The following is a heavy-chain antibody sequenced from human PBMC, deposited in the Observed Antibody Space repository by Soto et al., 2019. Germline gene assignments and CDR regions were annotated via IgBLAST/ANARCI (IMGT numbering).Heavy chain of an antibody. J-gene: IGHJ4*02. CDR1: GGSPVSYY. CDR2: VFYTGRA. CDR3: ARVGRGSFDY. V-gene: IGHV4-59*01. Sequence: PENLPVTCTVSGGSPVSYYWCWFRQPPGKGLEWIGYVFYTGRANYNASLKSRVSISLDTSNYQFSLKLSSVTAADTAVYYCARVGRGSFDYWGQGTFVTVS. D-gene: IGHD1-1*01.